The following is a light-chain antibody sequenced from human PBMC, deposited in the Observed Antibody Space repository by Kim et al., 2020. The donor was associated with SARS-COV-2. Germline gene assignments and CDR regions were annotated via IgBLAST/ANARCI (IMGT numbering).Light chain of an antibody. CDR1: QDVSNY. CDR3: QKYDSAPRT. V-gene: IGKV1-27*01. J-gene: IGKJ1*01. CDR2: AAS. Sequence: ASVGDRVTIPCRASQDVSNYLAWFQLKPGKAPKLLIYAASTLQPGVPSRFSGSGSGTDFTLTVTSLQPEDVATYYCQKYDSAPRTFGQGTKVDIK.